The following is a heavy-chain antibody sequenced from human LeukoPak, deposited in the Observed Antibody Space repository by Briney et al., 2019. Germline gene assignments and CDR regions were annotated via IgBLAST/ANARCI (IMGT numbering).Heavy chain of an antibody. J-gene: IGHJ4*02. CDR2: ISDGGGVT. V-gene: IGHV3-23*01. D-gene: IGHD3-16*01. CDR3: AKVGNAGGYYFDY. CDR1: GFTVSSNY. Sequence: GGSLRLSCAASGFTVSSNYMSWVRQAPGKGLEWVSSISDGGGVTYYANSVKGRFTISRDNSKNTLYLQMNSLRAADTAVYYCAKVGNAGGYYFDYWGQGTLVTVSS.